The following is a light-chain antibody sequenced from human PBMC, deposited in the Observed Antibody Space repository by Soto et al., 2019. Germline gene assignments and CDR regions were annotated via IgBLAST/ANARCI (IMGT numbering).Light chain of an antibody. CDR2: STS. V-gene: IGKV1-39*01. J-gene: IGKJ1*01. CDR3: QKYNSAPLP. CDR1: QSISKY. Sequence: DIQMTQSPSSLSASVGDRVTLTFRATQSISKYLNWYQQKPGKAPNLLIYSTSTLQSGVPSRFSGSGSGTDFTLTISSLQPEDVATYYCQKYNSAPLPFGQGTKVAI.